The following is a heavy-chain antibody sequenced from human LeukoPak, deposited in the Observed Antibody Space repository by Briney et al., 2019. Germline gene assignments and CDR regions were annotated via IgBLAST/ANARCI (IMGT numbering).Heavy chain of an antibody. CDR2: INWNGGSI. CDR3: AREKYDSSGYYTDNYYFDY. Sequence: GGSLRLSCAASGFTFDDYGMTWVRQAPGKGLEWVSDINWNGGSIGYADSVKGRFTVSRDNAKNSLYLQMNSLRAEDTAFYYCAREKYDSSGYYTDNYYFDYWGQGTPVTVSS. D-gene: IGHD3-22*01. V-gene: IGHV3-20*04. CDR1: GFTFDDYG. J-gene: IGHJ4*02.